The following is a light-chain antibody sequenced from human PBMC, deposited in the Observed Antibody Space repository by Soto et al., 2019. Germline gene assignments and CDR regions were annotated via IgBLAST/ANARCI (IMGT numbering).Light chain of an antibody. CDR1: QSVSSN. J-gene: IGKJ1*01. Sequence: EIVMRHSPATLSVSPGERATLSCRASQSVSSNLAWYQQKPGQAPRLLIYGASTRATGIPARFSGSGSGTGFTLTISSLQSEDFAVYYCQQYNNWAGTFGQGTKVDIK. V-gene: IGKV3-15*01. CDR3: QQYNNWAGT. CDR2: GAS.